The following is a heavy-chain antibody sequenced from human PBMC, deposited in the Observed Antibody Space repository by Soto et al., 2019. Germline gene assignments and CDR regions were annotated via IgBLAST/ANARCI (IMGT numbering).Heavy chain of an antibody. J-gene: IGHJ5*02. CDR1: GDSISSGGLS. V-gene: IGHV4-30-2*06. Sequence: QLQQQESGSRLLKPSQTLSLNCSVSGDSISSGGLSWNWLRQSPGRGLEWIGYIYYPGLTYYNPSLKSRVSMSLDTSENQVSLSLSSVTAADSAVYYCARGKRSKTATAGTGWFDPWGPGTLVTVSS. CDR2: IYYPGLT. CDR3: ARGKRSKTATAGTGWFDP. D-gene: IGHD6-13*01.